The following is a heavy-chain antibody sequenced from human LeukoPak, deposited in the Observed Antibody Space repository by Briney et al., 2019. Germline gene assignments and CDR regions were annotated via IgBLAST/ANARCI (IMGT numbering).Heavy chain of an antibody. CDR2: ISYDGSNK. CDR1: GFTFSSYA. Sequence: GSLRLSCAASGFTFSSYAMHWVRQAPGKGLEWVAVISYDGSNKYYADSVKGRFTISRYNSKNTLYLQMNSLSAEDTAVYYCARVPYGYYFDYWGQGTLVTVSS. CDR3: ARVPYGYYFDY. J-gene: IGHJ4*02. D-gene: IGHD5-24*01. V-gene: IGHV3-30-3*01.